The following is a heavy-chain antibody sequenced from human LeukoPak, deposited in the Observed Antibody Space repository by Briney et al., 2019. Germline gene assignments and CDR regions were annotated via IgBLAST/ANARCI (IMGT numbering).Heavy chain of an antibody. CDR2: ISGSGGKT. Sequence: GGSLRLSCVASGFTVSGNYMSWVRQAPGKGLEWVSGISGSGGKTDYADSVKGRFTISRDNSKNTLYLQMNSLRAEDTAVYYCAKYLSSGFLYYFDYWGQGTLVTVSS. J-gene: IGHJ4*02. V-gene: IGHV3-23*01. CDR3: AKYLSSGFLYYFDY. CDR1: GFTVSGNY. D-gene: IGHD3-22*01.